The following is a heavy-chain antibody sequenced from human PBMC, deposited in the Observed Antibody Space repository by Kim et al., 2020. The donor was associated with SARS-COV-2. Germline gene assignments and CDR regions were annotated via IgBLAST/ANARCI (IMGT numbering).Heavy chain of an antibody. CDR1: GFTFSSYS. D-gene: IGHD6-13*01. Sequence: GGSLRLSCAASGFTFSSYSMNWVRQAPGKGLEWVSSISSSSSYIYYADSVKGRFTISRDNAKNSLYLQMNSLRAEDTAVYYCAREKGAAGPLYYYYYGMDVWGQGTTVTVSS. CDR3: AREKGAAGPLYYYYYGMDV. V-gene: IGHV3-21*04. CDR2: ISSSSSYI. J-gene: IGHJ6*02.